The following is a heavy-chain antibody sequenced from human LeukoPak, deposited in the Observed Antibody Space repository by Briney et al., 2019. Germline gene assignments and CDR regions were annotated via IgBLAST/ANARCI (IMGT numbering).Heavy chain of an antibody. D-gene: IGHD4-23*01. CDR1: GFPFSNYW. Sequence: GGSLRLSCAGSGFPFSNYWMAWVRQAPGKGLEWVTNMKEDGGEINYVDSVKGRFTISRDNAKNSLDLQMNSLRVYDTAVYYCVRDRGYSTFDYWGQGTLVIVSS. V-gene: IGHV3-7*01. CDR2: MKEDGGEI. CDR3: VRDRGYSTFDY. J-gene: IGHJ4*02.